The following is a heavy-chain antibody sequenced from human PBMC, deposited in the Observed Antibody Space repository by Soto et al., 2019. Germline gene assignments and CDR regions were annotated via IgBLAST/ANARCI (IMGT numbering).Heavy chain of an antibody. CDR1: CGSISSGDYY. V-gene: IGHV4-30-4*01. CDR2: IYYSGST. J-gene: IGHJ6*02. CDR3: ARAKYYYGSGSLYYYYGMDV. Sequence: PSETLSLTCTVSCGSISSGDYYWSWIRQPPGKGLEWIGYIYYSGSTYYNPSLKSRVTISVDTSKNQFSLKLSSVTAADTAVYYCARAKYYYGSGSLYYYYGMDVWGQGTTVTVSS. D-gene: IGHD3-10*01.